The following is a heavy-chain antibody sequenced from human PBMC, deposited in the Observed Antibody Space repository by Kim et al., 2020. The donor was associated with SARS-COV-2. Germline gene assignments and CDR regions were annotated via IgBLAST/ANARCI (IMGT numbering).Heavy chain of an antibody. CDR2: FDPEDGET. CDR3: ATDGAYCSGGSCYSG. V-gene: IGHV1-24*01. Sequence: ASVKVSCKVSGYTLTELSMHWVRQAPGKGLEWMGGFDPEDGETIYAQKFQGRVTMTEDTSTDTAYMELSSLRSEDTAVYYCATDGAYCSGGSCYSGWGQGTLVTVSS. CDR1: GYTLTELS. J-gene: IGHJ4*02. D-gene: IGHD2-15*01.